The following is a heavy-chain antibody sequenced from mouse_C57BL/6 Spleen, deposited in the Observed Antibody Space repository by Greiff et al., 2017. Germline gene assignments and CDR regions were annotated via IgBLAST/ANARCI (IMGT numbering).Heavy chain of an antibody. CDR2: IWSGGNT. CDR1: GFSLTSYG. J-gene: IGHJ3*01. CDR3: ARKGDYYGSSSVFAY. V-gene: IGHV2-2*01. Sequence: VMLVESGPGLVQPSQSLSITCTVSGFSLTSYGVHWVRQSPGKGLEWLGVIWSGGNTDYNAAFISRLGISKDNTRSQVFFKMNSLQADDTAIYYCARKGDYYGSSSVFAYWGQGTLVTVSA. D-gene: IGHD1-1*01.